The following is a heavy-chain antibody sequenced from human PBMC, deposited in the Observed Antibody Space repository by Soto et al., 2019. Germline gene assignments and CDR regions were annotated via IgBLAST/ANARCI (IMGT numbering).Heavy chain of an antibody. J-gene: IGHJ6*02. CDR3: ARGIVVVVAGTRSDISYYYGMDV. CDR1: GDNFSNYL. CDR2: IIPIFGTA. V-gene: IGHV1-69*13. Sequence: SSLKLACTPSGDNFSNYLTSQLPKAPAQRPMWTRGIIPIFGTANYAQKFQGRVTITADESTSTAYMELSSLRSEDTAVYYCARGIVVVVAGTRSDISYYYGMDVWGQGTTVTVSS. D-gene: IGHD2-15*01.